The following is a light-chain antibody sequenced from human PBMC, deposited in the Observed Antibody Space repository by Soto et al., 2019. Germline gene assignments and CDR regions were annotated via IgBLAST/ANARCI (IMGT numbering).Light chain of an antibody. CDR2: DTS. CDR1: QSGDTY. J-gene: IGKJ3*01. CDR3: QQRRNWVS. V-gene: IGKV3-11*01. Sequence: LTQSPAILSLSPGERATLSCTASQSGDTYIAWYQQRPGQPPRLLIHDTSHRASGVPARFRGSGSGTDFTLTITSLEPEDFAVYFCQQRRNWVSFGPGTRL.